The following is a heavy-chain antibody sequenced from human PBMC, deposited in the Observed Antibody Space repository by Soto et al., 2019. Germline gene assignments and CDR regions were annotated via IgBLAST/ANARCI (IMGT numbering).Heavy chain of an antibody. D-gene: IGHD3-10*01. CDR1: GGSISSGGYY. V-gene: IGHV4-31*03. CDR3: ARDMNMVRGEGGHYYSGMDV. J-gene: IGHJ6*02. Sequence: SETLSLTCTVSGGSISSGGYYWSWIRQHPXKGLEWIGYIYYSGSTYYNPSLKSRVTISVDTSKNQFSLKLSSVTAADTAVYYCARDMNMVRGEGGHYYSGMDVWGQGTTVTVSS. CDR2: IYYSGST.